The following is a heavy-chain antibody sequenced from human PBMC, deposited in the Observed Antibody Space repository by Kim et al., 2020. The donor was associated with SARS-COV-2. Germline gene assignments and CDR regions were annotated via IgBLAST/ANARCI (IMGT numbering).Heavy chain of an antibody. V-gene: IGHV4-39*01. CDR2: IYYSGST. Sequence: SETLSLTCTVSGGSISSSSYYWGWIRQPPGKGLEWIGSIYYSGSTYYNPSLKSRVTISVDTSKNQFSLKLSSVTAADTAVYYCARHSVDTAIVPFDYWGQGTLVTVSS. CDR3: ARHSVDTAIVPFDY. CDR1: GGSISSSSYY. J-gene: IGHJ4*02. D-gene: IGHD5-18*01.